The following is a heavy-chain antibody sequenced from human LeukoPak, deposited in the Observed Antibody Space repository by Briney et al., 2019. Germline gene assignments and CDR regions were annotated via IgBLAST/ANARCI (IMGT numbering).Heavy chain of an antibody. Sequence: SETLSLTCTVSGGSISSYYWRWIRQPPGKGLEWIGYIYYSGSTNYNPSPKSRVTISVDTSKNQFSLKLSSVTAADTAVYYCARVTVTTFHLDYWGQGTLVTVSS. CDR2: IYYSGST. D-gene: IGHD4-17*01. V-gene: IGHV4-59*08. J-gene: IGHJ4*02. CDR1: GGSISSYY. CDR3: ARVTVTTFHLDY.